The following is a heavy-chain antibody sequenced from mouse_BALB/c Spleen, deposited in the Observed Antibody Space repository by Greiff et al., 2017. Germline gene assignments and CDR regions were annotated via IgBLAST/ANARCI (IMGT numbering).Heavy chain of an antibody. CDR1: GFTFSSYT. J-gene: IGHJ4*01. D-gene: IGHD2-14*01. CDR3: TREGYVYAMDY. V-gene: IGHV5-6-4*01. CDR2: ISSGGSYT. Sequence: EVQGVESGGGLVKPGGSLKLSCAASGFTFSSYTMSWVRQTPEKRLEWVATISSGGSYTYYPDSMKGRFTISRDNAKNTLYLQMSSLKSEDTAMYYCTREGYVYAMDYWGQGTSVTVSS.